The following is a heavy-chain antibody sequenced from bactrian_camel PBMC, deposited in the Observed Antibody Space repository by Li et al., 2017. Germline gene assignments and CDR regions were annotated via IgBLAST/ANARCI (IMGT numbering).Heavy chain of an antibody. CDR3: KPSPDKFNYVGWCDVGI. CDR2: IDSDGT. CDR1: GYWYTSYC. J-gene: IGHJ4*01. Sequence: QVQLVESGGGLVQAGGSLKLSCAASGYWYTSYCMGWFRQAPGKEREGIAAIDSDGTTYSDYVKGRFTISTDKARDTVYLQMNSLKPEDTAMYFCKPSPDKFNYVGWCDVGIWGQGTQVTVS. D-gene: IGHD5*01. V-gene: IGHV3S53*01.